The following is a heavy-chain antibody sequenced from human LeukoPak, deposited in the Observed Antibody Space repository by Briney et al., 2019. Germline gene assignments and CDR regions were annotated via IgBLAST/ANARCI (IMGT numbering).Heavy chain of an antibody. CDR2: FDPEDGET. CDR1: GYTLTELS. Sequence: ASVKVSCKVSGYTLTELSMHWVRQAPGKGLEWMGGFDPEDGETIYAQKFQGRVTMTEDTSTDTAYMELSSLRSEDTAVYYCARDTANSGYYGLGAVYWGQGTLVTVSS. CDR3: ARDTANSGYYGLGAVY. V-gene: IGHV1-24*01. D-gene: IGHD3-10*01. J-gene: IGHJ4*02.